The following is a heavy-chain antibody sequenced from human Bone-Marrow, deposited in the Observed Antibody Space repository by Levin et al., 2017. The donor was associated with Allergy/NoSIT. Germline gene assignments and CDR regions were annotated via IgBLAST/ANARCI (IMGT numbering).Heavy chain of an antibody. Sequence: GESLKISCAASGFTFSSYAIHWVRQAPGKGLEWVTLISYDGSKKSFADSVKGRFTISRDNSKNTVYLQMNSLRGEDTAVYYCARGHISVTMIFLDHWGQGTLVTVSS. CDR3: ARGHISVTMIFLDH. CDR2: ISYDGSKK. D-gene: IGHD3-22*01. CDR1: GFTFSSYA. V-gene: IGHV3-30*04. J-gene: IGHJ4*02.